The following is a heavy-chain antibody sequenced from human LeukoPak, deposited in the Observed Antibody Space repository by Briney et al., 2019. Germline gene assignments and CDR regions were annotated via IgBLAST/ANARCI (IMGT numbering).Heavy chain of an antibody. Sequence: PGGSLRLSCAASGFTFRSYWMSWVRQAPGKGLEWVANIDLDGSEIYYVDSVKGRFTISRDNAKNSLCLQMNSLRAEDTAVYYCARASTASFDYWGQGTLVTVSS. CDR3: ARASTASFDY. CDR2: IDLDGSEI. J-gene: IGHJ4*02. CDR1: GFTFRSYW. V-gene: IGHV3-7*05. D-gene: IGHD5-18*01.